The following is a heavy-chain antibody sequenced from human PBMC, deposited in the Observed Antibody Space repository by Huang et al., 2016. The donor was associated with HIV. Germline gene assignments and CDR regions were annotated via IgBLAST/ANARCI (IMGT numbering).Heavy chain of an antibody. D-gene: IGHD3-22*01. V-gene: IGHV4-34*01. J-gene: IGHJ4*02. CDR2: MNDGGTT. CDR3: ARARYYYDTGGYWGLDF. CDR1: GGAFSGYY. Sequence: QVQLQQWGAGLLKPSETLSVTCAVYGGAFSGYYWTWIRQPPGKGLEWIGEMNDGGTTKNNPSLRRRVTISVDTSKNQFSLNLRSVTAADTAVYYCARARYYYDTGGYWGLDFWGQGTLVTVSS.